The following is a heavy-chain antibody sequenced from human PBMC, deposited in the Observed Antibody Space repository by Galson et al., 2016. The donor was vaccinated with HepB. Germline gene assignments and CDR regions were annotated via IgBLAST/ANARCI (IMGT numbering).Heavy chain of an antibody. J-gene: IGHJ3*01. CDR2: ISTDNGDT. Sequence: SVKVSCKASGYSFIEYNFSWVRQGPGQGLEWMGWISTDNGDTNYVQKLQGRVTMTTDTSTTTAYMVLRSLRPDDTAVYYCAREGGGRYGVNAFDVWGQGTMVTVSS. V-gene: IGHV1-18*01. D-gene: IGHD3-16*01. CDR1: GYSFIEYN. CDR3: AREGGGRYGVNAFDV.